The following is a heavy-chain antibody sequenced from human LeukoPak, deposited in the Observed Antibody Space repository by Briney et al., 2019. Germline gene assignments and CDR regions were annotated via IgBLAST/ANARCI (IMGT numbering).Heavy chain of an antibody. CDR2: MNTDGSSI. CDR3: ARGGEGYNGPGFN. V-gene: IGHV3-74*01. CDR1: GFTFSSHW. J-gene: IGHJ4*02. Sequence: GGSLRLSCAASGFTFSSHWMHWVRQAPGKGLVWVSRMNTDGSSINYADPVKGRFTISRDNAKNTLYLQMNSLRAEDTAVYYCARGGEGYNGPGFNWGQGTLVTVSS. D-gene: IGHD5-12*01.